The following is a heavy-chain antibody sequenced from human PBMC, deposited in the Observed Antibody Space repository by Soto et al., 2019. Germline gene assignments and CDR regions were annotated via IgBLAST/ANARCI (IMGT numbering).Heavy chain of an antibody. D-gene: IGHD6-19*01. Sequence: SVKVSCKASGGTFSSYAISWVRQAPGQGLEWMGGIIPIFGTANYAQKFQGRVTITADESTSTAYMELSSLRSEDMAVYYCARGGSSGWYDAFDIWGQGTMVTVSS. J-gene: IGHJ3*02. CDR1: GGTFSSYA. V-gene: IGHV1-69*13. CDR3: ARGGSSGWYDAFDI. CDR2: IIPIFGTA.